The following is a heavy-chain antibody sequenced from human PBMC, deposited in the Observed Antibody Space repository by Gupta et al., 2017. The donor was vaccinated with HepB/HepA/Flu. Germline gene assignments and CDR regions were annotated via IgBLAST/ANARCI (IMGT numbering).Heavy chain of an antibody. CDR2: ISYDGSNK. V-gene: IGHV3-30*18. D-gene: IGHD7-27*01. Sequence: QVQLVESGGGVVQPGRSLRLSCAASGFTFSSYGMHWVRQAPGKGLEWVAVISYDGSNKYYADSVKGRFTISRDNSKNTLYLQMNSLRAEDTAGYYCAKWGDYWGQGTLVTVSS. CDR1: GFTFSSYG. J-gene: IGHJ4*02. CDR3: AKWGDY.